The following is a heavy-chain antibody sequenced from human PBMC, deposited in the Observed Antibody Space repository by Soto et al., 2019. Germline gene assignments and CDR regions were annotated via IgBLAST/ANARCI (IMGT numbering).Heavy chain of an antibody. CDR3: ALRRVAYADF. CDR1: EFTVTNNE. V-gene: IGHV3-53*01. D-gene: IGHD2-2*01. J-gene: IGHJ4*02. Sequence: PGGSLRLSCAASEFTVTNNEMSWVRQAPGKGLEWVSIPYSGGNTYYADSVEGRFTISRDGSKNTLYLHMNSLRAEDTAVYYCALRRVAYADFWGQGTRVTVSS. CDR2: PYSGGNT.